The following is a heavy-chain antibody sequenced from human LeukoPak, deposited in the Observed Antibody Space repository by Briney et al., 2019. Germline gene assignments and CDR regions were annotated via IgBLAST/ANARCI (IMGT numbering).Heavy chain of an antibody. V-gene: IGHV1-24*01. CDR2: FDPEDGET. CDR3: ATDARGYGSGIPGSYYYGMDV. Sequence: ASVKVSCKVSGYTLTELSMHWVRQAPGKGLEWMGGFDPEDGETIYAQKFQGRVTMTEDTSTDTAYMELSSLRSEDTAVYYCATDARGYGSGIPGSYYYGMDVWGQGTTVTVSS. CDR1: GYTLTELS. J-gene: IGHJ6*02. D-gene: IGHD3-10*01.